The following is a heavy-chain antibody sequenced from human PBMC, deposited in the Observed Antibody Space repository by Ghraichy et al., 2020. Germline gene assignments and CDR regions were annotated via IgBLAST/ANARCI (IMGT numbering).Heavy chain of an antibody. V-gene: IGHV3-21*01. J-gene: IGHJ6*03. CDR3: ARDLPHYYYYMDV. CDR1: GFAFSNYS. Sequence: GSLRLSCAASGFAFSNYSMNWVRQAPGMGLEWVSSISPSGTYIYYADSVKGRFTISRDNAKNSLYLQMNSLRAEDTAVYYCARDLPHYYYYMDVWGKGTTVTVSS. CDR2: ISPSGTYI.